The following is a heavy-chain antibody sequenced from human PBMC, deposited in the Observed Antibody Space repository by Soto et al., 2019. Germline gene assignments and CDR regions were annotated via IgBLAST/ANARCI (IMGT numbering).Heavy chain of an antibody. CDR1: GGSISSGDYY. CDR2: IYYSGST. D-gene: IGHD3-22*01. CDR3: ARDVSRWWFDSSVPTIPSRLNWFDP. Sequence: SETLSLTCTVSGGSISSGDYYWSWIRQPPGKGLEWIGYIYYSGSTYYNPSLKSRVTISVDTSKNQFSLKLSSVTAADTAVYYCARDVSRWWFDSSVPTIPSRLNWFDPCGQGTLVTVSS. J-gene: IGHJ5*02. V-gene: IGHV4-30-4*01.